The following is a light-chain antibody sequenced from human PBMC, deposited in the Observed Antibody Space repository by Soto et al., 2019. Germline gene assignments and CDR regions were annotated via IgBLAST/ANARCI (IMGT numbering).Light chain of an antibody. CDR1: QSVSTSS. CDR2: GAS. Sequence: EIVLTQSPGTLSLSPGERATLSCRASQSVSTSSLAWYQQKPGQAPRLLIYGASSRATGIPDMVSGSGSGADFTLSISRLEPEDFAMYYCQQYGSSPYTFGQGTKLAIK. J-gene: IGKJ2*01. V-gene: IGKV3-20*01. CDR3: QQYGSSPYT.